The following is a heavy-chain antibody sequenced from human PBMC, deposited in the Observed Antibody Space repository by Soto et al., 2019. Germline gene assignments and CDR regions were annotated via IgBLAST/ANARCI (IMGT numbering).Heavy chain of an antibody. CDR1: GFTFSSYW. J-gene: IGHJ6*02. D-gene: IGHD6-13*01. CDR2: IKQDGSEK. V-gene: IGHV3-7*01. Sequence: EVQLVESGGGLVQPGGSLRLSCAASGFTFSSYWMSWVRQAPGKGLEWVANIKQDGSEKDYVDSVKGRFTISRDNAKNSXXLQMTSLRAEDTAVYYCARAGSWYGHSYYYYGMDVWGQGTTVTVSS. CDR3: ARAGSWYGHSYYYYGMDV.